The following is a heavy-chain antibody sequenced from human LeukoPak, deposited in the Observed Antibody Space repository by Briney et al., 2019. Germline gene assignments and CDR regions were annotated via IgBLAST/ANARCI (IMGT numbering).Heavy chain of an antibody. J-gene: IGHJ5*02. CDR3: ARSLERHTAMMS. CDR1: GDSVSRNTAG. CDR2: TYYRSKWYS. V-gene: IGHV6-1*01. D-gene: IGHD5-18*01. Sequence: SQTLSLTCAISGDSVSRNTAGWSWIRQSPSRGLEWLGRTYYRSKWYSDFAPSVRNRITINPDTSKNQFSLKLSSVTAADTAVYYCARSLERHTAMMSWGQGTLVTVSS.